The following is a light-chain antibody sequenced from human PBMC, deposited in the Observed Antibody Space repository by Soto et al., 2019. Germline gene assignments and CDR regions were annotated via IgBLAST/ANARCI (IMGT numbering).Light chain of an antibody. CDR3: QQYASSPRT. V-gene: IGKV3-20*01. CDR1: QSVSGSY. CDR2: DAS. J-gene: IGKJ1*01. Sequence: EIVLTQSPATLSLSQGERATLSCRASQSVSGSYLAWYQQKPGQAPRLLIYDASSRATGIPDRFSGSGSGTDFTLTISRLEPEDFAVYYCQQYASSPRTSGQGTKVDIK.